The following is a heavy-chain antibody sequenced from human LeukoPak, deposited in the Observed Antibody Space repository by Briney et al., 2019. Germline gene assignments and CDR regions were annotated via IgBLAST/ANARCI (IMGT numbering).Heavy chain of an antibody. Sequence: PGGSLRLSCAASGFTFSSYGMHWVRQAPGKGLEWVAVISYDGSNKYYADSVKGRFTISRDNSKNTLYLQMNSLRAEDTAVYYCAKGSYTNWGQGTMVTVSS. J-gene: IGHJ3*01. CDR2: ISYDGSNK. D-gene: IGHD2-8*01. CDR3: AKGSYTN. V-gene: IGHV3-30*18. CDR1: GFTFSSYG.